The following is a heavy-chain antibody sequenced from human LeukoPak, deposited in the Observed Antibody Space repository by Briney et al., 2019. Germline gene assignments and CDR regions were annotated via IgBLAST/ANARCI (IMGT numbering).Heavy chain of an antibody. CDR2: ISSSSSYI. Sequence: GGSLRLSCAASGFTFSSYSMNWVRQAPGKGLEWVSSISSSSSYIYYADSVKGRFTISRDNAKNSLYLQMNSLRAEDTAVYYCARESTSPSLEWLSDGAFDIWGQGTMVTVSS. CDR3: ARESTSPSLEWLSDGAFDI. D-gene: IGHD3-3*01. J-gene: IGHJ3*02. V-gene: IGHV3-21*01. CDR1: GFTFSSYS.